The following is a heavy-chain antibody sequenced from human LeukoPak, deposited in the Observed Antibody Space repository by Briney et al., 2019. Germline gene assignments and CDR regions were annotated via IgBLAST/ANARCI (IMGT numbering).Heavy chain of an antibody. J-gene: IGHJ4*02. V-gene: IGHV3-11*04. CDR2: ISSSGSTI. CDR3: ARGESLLMVNSPVFDY. Sequence: PGGSLRLSCAASGFTFSDYYMSWIRQAPGKGLEWVSYISSSGSTIYYADSVKGRFTISRDNAKNSLYLQMNSLRAEDTAVYYCARGESLLMVNSPVFDYWGQGTLVTVSS. CDR1: GFTFSDYY. D-gene: IGHD2-21*01.